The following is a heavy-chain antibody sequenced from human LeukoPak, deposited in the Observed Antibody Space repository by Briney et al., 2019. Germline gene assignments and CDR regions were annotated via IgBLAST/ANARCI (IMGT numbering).Heavy chain of an antibody. CDR1: GYTLTELS. Sequence: ASVKVSCKVSGYTLTELSMHWVRQAPGKGLEWMGGFDPEDGETIYAQKFQGRVTMTEDTSTDTAYMELSSLRSEDTAVYYCATGFRWNYSGAFDYWGQGTLVTVSS. CDR2: FDPEDGET. V-gene: IGHV1-24*01. D-gene: IGHD1-7*01. CDR3: ATGFRWNYSGAFDY. J-gene: IGHJ4*02.